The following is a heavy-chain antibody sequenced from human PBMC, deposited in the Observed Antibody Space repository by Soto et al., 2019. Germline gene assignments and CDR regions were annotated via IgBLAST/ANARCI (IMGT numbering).Heavy chain of an antibody. V-gene: IGHV4-34*01. D-gene: IGHD3-10*01. CDR2: INHSGST. J-gene: IGHJ4*02. CDR1: GGSFSGYS. CDR3: ARDKITALFDY. Sequence: QVQLQQWGAGLLKPSETLSLTCAVYGGSFSGYSWTWIRQPPGTGLEWIGEINHSGSTNYNPSLKSLVTISVDTSQNQFSLKLTSVTAADTAVYYCARDKITALFDYWGQGTLVTVSS.